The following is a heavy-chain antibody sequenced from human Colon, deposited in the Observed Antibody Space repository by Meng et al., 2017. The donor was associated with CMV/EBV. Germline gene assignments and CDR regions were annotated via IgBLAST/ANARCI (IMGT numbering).Heavy chain of an antibody. J-gene: IGHJ6*02. CDR1: GFSFDDYA. CDR3: AKDRTVGGYTFGLDV. D-gene: IGHD5-12*01. CDR2: ANWGGDKI. Sequence: SLKISCVASGFSFDDYAMHWVRQVPGKGLEWVSNANWGGDKIGYADSVKGRFTISRDNAKNSLYLQMDSLSAADTAVYYCAKDRTVGGYTFGLDVWGQGTTVTVSS. V-gene: IGHV3-9*01.